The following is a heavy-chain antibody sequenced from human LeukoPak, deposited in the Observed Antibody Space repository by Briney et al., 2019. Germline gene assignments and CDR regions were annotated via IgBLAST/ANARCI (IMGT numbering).Heavy chain of an antibody. V-gene: IGHV3-23*01. Sequence: GGSLRLSCAASGFTFSDYYMSWIRQAPGKGLEWASAISGSGGSTYYADSVKGRFTISRDNSKNTLYLQMNSLRAEDTAVYYCAKDRSITMIVVVITFFDYWGQGTLVTVSS. CDR2: ISGSGGST. D-gene: IGHD3-22*01. CDR3: AKDRSITMIVVVITFFDY. J-gene: IGHJ4*02. CDR1: GFTFSDYY.